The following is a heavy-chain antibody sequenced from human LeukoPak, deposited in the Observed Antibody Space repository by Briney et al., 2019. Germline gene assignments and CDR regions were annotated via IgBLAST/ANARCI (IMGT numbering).Heavy chain of an antibody. J-gene: IGHJ4*02. V-gene: IGHV3-33*01. Sequence: GGSLRLSCEASGFTFSNHAMTWVRQAPGKGLEWVAVIWYDGSNKYYADSVKGRFTISRDNSKNMLYLQMNSLRAEDTAVYYCAREAISYFDYWGQGTLVTVSS. CDR2: IWYDGSNK. CDR3: AREAISYFDY. CDR1: GFTFSNHA.